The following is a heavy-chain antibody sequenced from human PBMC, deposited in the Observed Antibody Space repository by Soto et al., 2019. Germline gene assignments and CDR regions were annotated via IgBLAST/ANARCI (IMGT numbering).Heavy chain of an antibody. V-gene: IGHV3-74*01. D-gene: IGHD5-12*01. J-gene: IGHJ4*02. CDR2: INSDGSST. CDR3: ARDTGSSYSGYDLDY. Sequence: GGSLRLSCAASGFTFSSYWMHWVRQAPGKGLVWVSRINSDGSSTSYADSVKGRFTISRDNAKNTLYLQMNSLRAEDTAVYYCARDTGSSYSGYDLDYWGQGTLVTVSS. CDR1: GFTFSSYW.